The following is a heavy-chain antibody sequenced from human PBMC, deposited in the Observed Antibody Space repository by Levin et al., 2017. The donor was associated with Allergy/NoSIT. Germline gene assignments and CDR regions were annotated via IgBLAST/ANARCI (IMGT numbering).Heavy chain of an antibody. CDR3: ARDYGGNSGWFDP. Sequence: ASVKVSCKASGYTFTSYDINWVRQATGQGLEWLGWMNPNSGDTGYAQKFQGRVTLTRSTSISTAYMELSSLRSEDTAVYYCARDYGGNSGWFDPWGQGTLITVSS. CDR1: GYTFTSYD. J-gene: IGHJ5*02. D-gene: IGHD4-23*01. V-gene: IGHV1-8*01. CDR2: MNPNSGDT.